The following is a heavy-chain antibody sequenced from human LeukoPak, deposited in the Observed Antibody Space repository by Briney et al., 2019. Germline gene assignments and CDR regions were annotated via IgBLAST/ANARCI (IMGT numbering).Heavy chain of an antibody. CDR2: ISSSSSYI. CDR3: ARVDRGYDSSGYYFDY. J-gene: IGHJ4*02. D-gene: IGHD3-22*01. Sequence: GGSLRLSCAASGFTFSSYSMNWVRQAPGKGLEWVSSISSSSSYIYYADSVKGRFTISRDNAKNSLYLQMNSLRAEDTAVYYCARVDRGYDSSGYYFDYWGQGTLVTVSS. V-gene: IGHV3-21*01. CDR1: GFTFSSYS.